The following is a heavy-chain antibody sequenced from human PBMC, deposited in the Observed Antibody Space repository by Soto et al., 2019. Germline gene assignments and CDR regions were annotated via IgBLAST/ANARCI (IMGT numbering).Heavy chain of an antibody. Sequence: VQVVASGGGLVQPGRSLRLSCAVSGFRFEQYVMHWVRQAPGKGLECVSTVSPTGDTVAYADSVEGRFTVSRANAKNSLYRQMNSIEGENMDCNYCLKDAPNGSIDDWGQGTLVTVSS. CDR1: GFRFEQYV. CDR3: LKDAPNGSIDD. J-gene: IGHJ4*02. V-gene: IGHV3-9*03. CDR2: VSPTGDTV. D-gene: IGHD3-10*01.